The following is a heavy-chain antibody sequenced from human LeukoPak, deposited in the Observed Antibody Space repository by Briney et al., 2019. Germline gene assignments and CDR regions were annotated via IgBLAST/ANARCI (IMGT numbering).Heavy chain of an antibody. D-gene: IGHD3-10*01. V-gene: IGHV4-34*01. J-gene: IGHJ4*02. CDR1: GGSFSGYY. Sequence: KPSETLSLTCAVYGGSFSGYYWNWIRQTPGKGLEWIGEVSHNGIINYIPSLMSRVSLSVDTSKNQFSLKLTSVTAADTAVYYCARRDFYGSGRSFDSWGRGTLVTVSS. CDR3: ARRDFYGSGRSFDS. CDR2: VSHNGII.